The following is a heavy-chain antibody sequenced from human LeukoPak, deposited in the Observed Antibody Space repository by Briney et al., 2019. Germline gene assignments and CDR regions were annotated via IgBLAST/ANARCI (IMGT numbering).Heavy chain of an antibody. CDR3: ARNKYDILTGRLDAFDI. J-gene: IGHJ3*02. CDR1: GGSISNNNYY. CDR2: IYYSGST. V-gene: IGHV4-31*03. D-gene: IGHD3-9*01. Sequence: SSETLSLTCTVSGGSISNNNYYWSWIRQHPGKGLEWIGYIYYSGSTYYNPSLKSRVTISVDTSKNQFSLKLSSVTAADTAVYYCARNKYDILTGRLDAFDIWGQGTMVTVFS.